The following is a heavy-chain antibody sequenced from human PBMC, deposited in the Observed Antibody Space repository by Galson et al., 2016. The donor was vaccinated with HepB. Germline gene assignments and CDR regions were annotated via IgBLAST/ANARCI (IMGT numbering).Heavy chain of an antibody. CDR3: ARGKRAFEI. V-gene: IGHV4-59*01. J-gene: IGHJ3*02. D-gene: IGHD4-23*01. CDR2: MYYSGST. CDR1: GDSINDYY. Sequence: ETLSLTCTVSGDSINDYYRSWIRQPPGKGLQWIGYMYYSGSTNYNPSLKSRVTISGDTSKNHFSLKLSSVTAADTAVYYCARGKRAFEIWGQGTMVTVSS.